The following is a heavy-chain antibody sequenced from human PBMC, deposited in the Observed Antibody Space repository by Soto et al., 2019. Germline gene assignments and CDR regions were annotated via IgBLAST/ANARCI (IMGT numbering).Heavy chain of an antibody. CDR1: GFTFSSYW. CDR2: IKQDGSEK. V-gene: IGHV3-7*01. CDR3: ASEGYRKYNYYGMDV. J-gene: IGHJ6*02. Sequence: EVQLVESGGGLVQPGGSLRLSCAASGFTFSSYWMSWVRQAPGKGLEWVANIKQDGSEKYYVDSVKGRFTISRDNAKNSLYLQMNSLRAEDTAVYYCASEGYRKYNYYGMDVWGQGTTVTVSS. D-gene: IGHD5-18*01.